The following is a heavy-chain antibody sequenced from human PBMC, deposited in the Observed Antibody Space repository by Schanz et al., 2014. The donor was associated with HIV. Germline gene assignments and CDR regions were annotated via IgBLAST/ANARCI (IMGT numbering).Heavy chain of an antibody. J-gene: IGHJ4*02. Sequence: QVQLQESGPGLVKPSETLSLTCNVSGDSISNYYWTWIRQPAGRGLEWIGRVYSGGGSNYNPSLRSRVTMSVDTSKNQFSLSLSSVTAADTAVYYCARILLSSSGWYGGDYWGQGTLVIVSS. V-gene: IGHV4-4*07. CDR1: GDSISNYY. D-gene: IGHD6-19*01. CDR2: VYSGGGS. CDR3: ARILLSSSGWYGGDY.